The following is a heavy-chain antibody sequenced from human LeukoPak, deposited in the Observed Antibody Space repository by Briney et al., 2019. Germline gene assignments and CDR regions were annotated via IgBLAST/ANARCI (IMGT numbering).Heavy chain of an antibody. D-gene: IGHD1-1*01. V-gene: IGHV4-59*08. CDR2: TYYSGST. CDR3: ARVPPDLEENSSRPFDF. CDR1: GDSISSYY. Sequence: PSETLSLTCTVSGDSISSYYWSWIRQPPGKGLEWIGNTYYSGSTTYNPSLKSRVTMSVDTSKNQFSLKLNSVTAADTAVYFCARVPPDLEENSSRPFDFWGQGTLVTVSS. J-gene: IGHJ4*02.